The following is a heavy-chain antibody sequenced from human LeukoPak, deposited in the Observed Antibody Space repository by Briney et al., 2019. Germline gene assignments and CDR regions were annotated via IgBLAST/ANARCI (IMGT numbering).Heavy chain of an antibody. CDR1: GYTYTGYY. V-gene: IGHV1-46*01. CDR3: ARDPSLDRGIVGD. D-gene: IGHD3-22*01. Sequence: ASVKVSCKASGYTYTGYYMHWVRQAPGQGLVWMGIINPSGGSTSYAQKFQGRVTMTRDTSTSTVYMELSSLRSEDTAVYYCARDPSLDRGIVGDWGQGTLVAVSS. J-gene: IGHJ4*02. CDR2: INPSGGST.